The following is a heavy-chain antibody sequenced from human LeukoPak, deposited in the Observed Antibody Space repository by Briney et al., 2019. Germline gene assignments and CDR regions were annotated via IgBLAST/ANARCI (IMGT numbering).Heavy chain of an antibody. CDR3: ARLSAAVHLGAFDL. CDR2: IHTSGSN. CDR1: GVSISPYY. D-gene: IGHD3-3*01. V-gene: IGHV4-4*09. J-gene: IGHJ3*01. Sequence: SETLSLTCAVSGVSISPYYWAWIRQPPGKGLEWIGYIHTSGSNNQYPSLKSRVTISVDKSKNHFSLRLTSVAAADTTVYYCARLSAAVHLGAFDLWGQGTMVTVSS.